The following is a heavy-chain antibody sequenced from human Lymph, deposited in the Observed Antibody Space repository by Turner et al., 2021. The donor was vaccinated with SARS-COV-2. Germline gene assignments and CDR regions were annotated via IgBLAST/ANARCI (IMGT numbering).Heavy chain of an antibody. D-gene: IGHD2-15*01. J-gene: IGHJ4*02. CDR3: AKDPGYCSGGSCYSRTYFDF. CDR1: GFTFDDYA. V-gene: IGHV3-43*02. CDR2: ISGDGGGT. Sequence: EVQLVESGGGVVQPGGSLRLSCAASGFTFDDYAMHWVRLAPGKGLEWVSLISGDGGGTYYADSVKGRFTISRDNSKNSLSLQMNSLRAEDTALYYCAKDPGYCSGGSCYSRTYFDFWGQGTLVTVSA.